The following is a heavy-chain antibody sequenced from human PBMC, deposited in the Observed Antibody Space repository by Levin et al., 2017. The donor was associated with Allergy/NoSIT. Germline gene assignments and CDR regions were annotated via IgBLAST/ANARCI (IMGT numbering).Heavy chain of an antibody. Sequence: SQTLSLTCAVYGGSFSGYYWSWIRQPPGKGLEWIGEINHSGSTNYNPSLKSRVTISVDTSKNQFSLKLSSVTSADTAVYYCVVEAAAGTCYWGQGTLVTVSS. D-gene: IGHD6-13*01. J-gene: IGHJ4*02. CDR1: GGSFSGYY. CDR3: VVEAAAGTCY. CDR2: INHSGST. V-gene: IGHV4-34*01.